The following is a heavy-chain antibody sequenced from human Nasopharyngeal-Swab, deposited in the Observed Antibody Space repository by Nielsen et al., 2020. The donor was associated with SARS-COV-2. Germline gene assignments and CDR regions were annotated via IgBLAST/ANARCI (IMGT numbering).Heavy chain of an antibody. Sequence: GESLKISCEASGFTFSSYGMHWVRQAPGKGLEWVAVIWYDGSNKYYADSVKGRFTISRDNSKNTLYLQMNSLRAEDTAVYYCARAEQYGGPPHYYYYMDVWGKGTTVTVSS. J-gene: IGHJ6*03. V-gene: IGHV3-33*01. CDR3: ARAEQYGGPPHYYYYMDV. CDR1: GFTFSSYG. CDR2: IWYDGSNK. D-gene: IGHD4-23*01.